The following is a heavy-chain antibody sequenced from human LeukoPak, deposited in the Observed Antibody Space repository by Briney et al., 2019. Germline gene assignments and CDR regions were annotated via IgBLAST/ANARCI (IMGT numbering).Heavy chain of an antibody. CDR2: IIPIFGTA. Sequence: TSVKVSCKASGGTFSSYAISWVRQAPGQGLEWMGGIIPIFGTANYAQKFQGRVTITADESTSTAYMELSSLRSEDTAVYYCARAPDAPYYMDVWGKGTTVTVSS. CDR1: GGTFSSYA. J-gene: IGHJ6*03. V-gene: IGHV1-69*13. CDR3: ARAPDAPYYMDV.